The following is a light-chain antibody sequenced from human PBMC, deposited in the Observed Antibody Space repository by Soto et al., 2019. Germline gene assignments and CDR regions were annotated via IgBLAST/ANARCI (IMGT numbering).Light chain of an antibody. V-gene: IGKV1-39*01. CDR2: AAS. CDR1: PSISTY. J-gene: IGKJ1*01. Sequence: DIQMTHSPSSLSASVGDSVTITCRASPSISTYLNWYQQKPGKAPMLLIYAASSLQSGVPSRFSGSGSGTEFTLTISSLQPDDFATYYCQQYNSYSPTFGQGTKVDIK. CDR3: QQYNSYSPT.